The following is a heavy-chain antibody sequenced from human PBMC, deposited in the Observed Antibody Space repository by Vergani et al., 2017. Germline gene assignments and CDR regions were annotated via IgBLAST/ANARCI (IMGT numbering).Heavy chain of an antibody. V-gene: IGHV3-7*03. D-gene: IGHD1-1*01. CDR3: ARDRRNVWYFDL. CDR2: IKRDGSEK. Sequence: EVQLVESGGGLVQPGGSLRLSCAASGFTFSTYWLTWVRQPPGKGLEWVANIKRDGSEKYYLDSVKGRFTISRDKAKNSLYLQKNSLRAEDTAVYYCARDRRNVWYFDLWGRGTLVTVSS. J-gene: IGHJ2*01. CDR1: GFTFSTYW.